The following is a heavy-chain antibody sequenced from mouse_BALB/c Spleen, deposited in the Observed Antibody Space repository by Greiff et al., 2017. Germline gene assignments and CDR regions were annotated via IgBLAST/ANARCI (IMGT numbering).Heavy chain of an antibody. Sequence: EVMLVESGGGLVQPKGSLKLSCAASGFTFNTYAMNWVRQAPGKGMEWVARIRSKSNNYATYYADSVKDRFTITRDDSQSMLYLQMNNLKTEDADMYYCEWGDYDGFAYWGQGTLVTVSA. CDR3: EWGDYDGFAY. J-gene: IGHJ3*01. CDR1: GFTFNTYA. V-gene: IGHV10-1*02. CDR2: IRSKSNNYAT. D-gene: IGHD2-4*01.